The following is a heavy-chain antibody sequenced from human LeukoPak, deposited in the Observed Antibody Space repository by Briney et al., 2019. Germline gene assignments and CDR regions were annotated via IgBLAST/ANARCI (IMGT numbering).Heavy chain of an antibody. J-gene: IGHJ3*02. Sequence: GGSLRLSCAASGFTFSSYSMNWVRQAPGKGLEWVSYISSSSSTIYYADSVKGRFTISRDNAKNSLYLQMNSLGAEDTAVYYCARDRTYYDSSGYYTDALDIWGQGTMVTVSS. D-gene: IGHD3-22*01. CDR1: GFTFSSYS. CDR2: ISSSSSTI. V-gene: IGHV3-48*04. CDR3: ARDRTYYDSSGYYTDALDI.